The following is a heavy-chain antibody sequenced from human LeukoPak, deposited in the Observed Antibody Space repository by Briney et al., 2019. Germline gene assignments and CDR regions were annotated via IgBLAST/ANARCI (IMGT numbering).Heavy chain of an antibody. CDR1: GYTFTSYD. CDR2: MNPNSGNT. Sequence: ASVKVSCKASGYTFTSYDINWVRQATGQGLEWMGWMNPNSGNTGYAQKFQGRVTMTRNTSISTAYMELSSLRSEDTAVYYCARDDPGTTVTTLRRGFDYWGQGTLVTVSS. CDR3: ARDDPGTTVTTLRRGFDY. V-gene: IGHV1-8*01. J-gene: IGHJ4*02. D-gene: IGHD4-17*01.